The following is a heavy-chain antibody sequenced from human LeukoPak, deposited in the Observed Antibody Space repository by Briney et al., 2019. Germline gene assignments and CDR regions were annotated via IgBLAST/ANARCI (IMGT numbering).Heavy chain of an antibody. Sequence: NPGGSLRLSCAASGFTFSSYSMNWVRQAPGKGLEWVSSISSSSTYTYYADSVKGRFTISIDNAENSLYLQMNSLRAEDTAVYYCASDGYTYDGRFDYWGQGTLVTVSS. CDR3: ASDGYTYDGRFDY. CDR1: GFTFSSYS. CDR2: ISSSSTYT. D-gene: IGHD5-24*01. J-gene: IGHJ4*02. V-gene: IGHV3-21*04.